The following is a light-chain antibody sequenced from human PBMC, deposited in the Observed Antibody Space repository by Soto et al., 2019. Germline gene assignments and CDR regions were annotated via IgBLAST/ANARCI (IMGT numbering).Light chain of an antibody. CDR2: GAS. CDR3: QQYGSSPPT. V-gene: IGKV3-20*01. Sequence: EIVLTHSPGTLSLSPGERATLSCRASQSVSSSYLAWYQQKPGQAPRLLIYGASSRATGIPDRFSGSGSGTDFTLTISRLEPEDFAVYYCQQYGSSPPTFGQGTRWIS. CDR1: QSVSSSY. J-gene: IGKJ1*01.